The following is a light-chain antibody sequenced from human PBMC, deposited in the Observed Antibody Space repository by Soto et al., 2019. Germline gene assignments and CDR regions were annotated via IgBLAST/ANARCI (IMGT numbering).Light chain of an antibody. J-gene: IGKJ1*01. V-gene: IGKV1-5*03. CDR2: KAP. CDR3: QQYNRYWT. CDR1: HSISSW. Sequence: DIKMTQSPSTLSASVGDRVTITCRASHSISSWLAWYQQKPGKAPKLLIYKAPSLESGVPSRFSGSGSETEFTLTISSLFPDDFATYYCQQYNRYWTFGQGTKVDIK.